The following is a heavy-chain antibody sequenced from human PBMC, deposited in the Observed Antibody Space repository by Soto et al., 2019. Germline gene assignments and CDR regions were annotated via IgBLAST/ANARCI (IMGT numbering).Heavy chain of an antibody. CDR1: GGSVSSGSYY. V-gene: IGHV4-61*01. J-gene: IGHJ5*02. CDR2: IYYSGST. CDR3: AGSHRKWYDP. Sequence: SETLSLTCTVSGGSVSSGSYYWSWIRQPPGKGLEWIGYIYYSGSTNYNPSLKSRVTISVDTSKDQFSLKLSSVTAADTAVYYCAGSHRKWYDPWGQGTLVTVSS.